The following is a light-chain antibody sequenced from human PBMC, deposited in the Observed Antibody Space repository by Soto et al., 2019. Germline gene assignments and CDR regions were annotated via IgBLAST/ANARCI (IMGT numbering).Light chain of an antibody. V-gene: IGLV2-8*01. CDR1: SSDVGAYNY. Sequence: QSALTQPPSASGSPGQSGTISCTGTSSDVGAYNYVSWYQQHAGKAPKLVIYEVTKRPSGVPDRFSGSKSANTASLTVSGLQAEDEADYYCSSFAPSNTWVFGGGTQLTVL. CDR2: EVT. J-gene: IGLJ3*02. CDR3: SSFAPSNTWV.